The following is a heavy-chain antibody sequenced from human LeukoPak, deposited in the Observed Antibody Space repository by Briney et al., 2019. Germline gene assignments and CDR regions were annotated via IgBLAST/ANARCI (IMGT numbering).Heavy chain of an antibody. CDR1: GYTFTSYY. CDR2: INPSGGST. CDR3: ARVQVPDFWSGPFDY. D-gene: IGHD3-3*01. J-gene: IGHJ4*02. V-gene: IGHV1-46*01. Sequence: ASVKVSCKASGYTFTSYYMHWVRQAPGQGLEWMGIINPSGGSTSYAQKFQGRVTMTRDTSTSTVYMELSSLRSEDTAVYYCARVQVPDFWSGPFDYWGQGTLATVSS.